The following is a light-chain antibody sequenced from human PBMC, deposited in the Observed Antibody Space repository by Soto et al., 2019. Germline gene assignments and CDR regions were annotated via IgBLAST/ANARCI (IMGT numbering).Light chain of an antibody. CDR3: QQYNDLPYT. J-gene: IGKJ2*01. CDR2: DAS. CDR1: QAISKY. Sequence: DIQMTQSPSSLSASLGDRVTITCQASQAISKYLHWYHQRPGKAPLLVIYDASILEAAAPSRFRGGGSGTSFTLTISSLQPEDIGTYFCQQYNDLPYTFGQGTKL. V-gene: IGKV1-33*01.